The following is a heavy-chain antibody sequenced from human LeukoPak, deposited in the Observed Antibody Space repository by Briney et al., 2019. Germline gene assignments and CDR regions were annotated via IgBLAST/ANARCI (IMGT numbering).Heavy chain of an antibody. Sequence: SETLSLTCTVSGGSISSSSYYWGWIRQPPGKGLEWIGSIYYSGSTYYNPSLKGRVTISVDTSKNQFSLKLSSVTAADTAVYYCARESIVLMVYATPAFDYWGQGTLSPSPQ. CDR1: GGSISSSSYY. CDR3: ARESIVLMVYATPAFDY. V-gene: IGHV4-39*07. J-gene: IGHJ4*02. D-gene: IGHD2-8*01. CDR2: IYYSGST.